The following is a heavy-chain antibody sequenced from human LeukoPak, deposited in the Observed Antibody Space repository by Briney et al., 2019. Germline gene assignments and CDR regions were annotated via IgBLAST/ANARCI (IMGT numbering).Heavy chain of an antibody. CDR3: VRDGSGYDY. D-gene: IGHD6-19*01. V-gene: IGHV3-7*05. CDR2: INQGGSEK. Sequence: PGGSLRLSCAASGFTFSNYWMSWVRLAPGKGLEWVANINQGGSEKYYLNSVKGRFTISRDNAKNSLYLQMNSLRTDDTAIYYCVRDGSGYDYWGQGTLVTVSS. CDR1: GFTFSNYW. J-gene: IGHJ4*02.